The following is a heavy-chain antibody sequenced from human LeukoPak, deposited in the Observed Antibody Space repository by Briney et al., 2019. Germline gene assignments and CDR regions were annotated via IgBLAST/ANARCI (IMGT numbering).Heavy chain of an antibody. Sequence: SVKVSCKASGGTFSSYAISWVRQAPGQGLEWMGRIIPILGIANYAQKFQGRVTITADKSTSTAYMELSSLRSEDTAVYYCARDRYPAAAMEYFQHWGQGTLVTVSS. J-gene: IGHJ1*01. V-gene: IGHV1-69*04. CDR3: ARDRYPAAAMEYFQH. D-gene: IGHD6-13*01. CDR1: GGTFSSYA. CDR2: IIPILGIA.